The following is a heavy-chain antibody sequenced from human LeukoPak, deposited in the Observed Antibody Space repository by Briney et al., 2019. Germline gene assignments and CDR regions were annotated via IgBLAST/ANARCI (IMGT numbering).Heavy chain of an antibody. Sequence: GSLRLSCAASGFTFSSYSMNWVRQAPGKGLEWVSYISSSSSTIYYADSVKGRFTISRDNAKNSLYLQMNSLRAEDTAVYYCAREKFSDCSSTSCYINYFDYWGQGTLVTVSS. CDR2: ISSSSSTI. D-gene: IGHD2-2*02. V-gene: IGHV3-48*01. CDR3: AREKFSDCSSTSCYINYFDY. CDR1: GFTFSSYS. J-gene: IGHJ4*02.